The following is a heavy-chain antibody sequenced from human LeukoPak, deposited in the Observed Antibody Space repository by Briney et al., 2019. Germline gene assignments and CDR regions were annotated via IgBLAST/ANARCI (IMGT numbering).Heavy chain of an antibody. CDR1: GGSISSYY. D-gene: IGHD2-8*02. V-gene: IGHV4-59*12. Sequence: PSETLSLTCAVSGGSISSYYWSWSRQPPGKGLEWTGYINYSGSTNYNPSLKSRVTISVDTSKNHFSLKLSSVTAADTAVYYCARSPRGGVGPSSHPAFDIWGQGTMVTVSS. CDR2: INYSGST. J-gene: IGHJ3*02. CDR3: ARSPRGGVGPSSHPAFDI.